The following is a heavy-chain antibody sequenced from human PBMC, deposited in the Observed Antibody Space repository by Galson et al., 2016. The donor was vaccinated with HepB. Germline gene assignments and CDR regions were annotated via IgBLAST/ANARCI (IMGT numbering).Heavy chain of an antibody. CDR2: INHEGVRT. Sequence: SLGLSCAASGFTFSNYAMSWVRQAPGKGLEWVSAINHEGVRTYYSDFVKGRFTISRDNSKNTLYLQMSSLRADDTAVYYCARDLVPSWEGGLFDYWGQGTLVTVSS. V-gene: IGHV3-23*01. D-gene: IGHD1-26*01. CDR3: ARDLVPSWEGGLFDY. J-gene: IGHJ4*02. CDR1: GFTFSNYA.